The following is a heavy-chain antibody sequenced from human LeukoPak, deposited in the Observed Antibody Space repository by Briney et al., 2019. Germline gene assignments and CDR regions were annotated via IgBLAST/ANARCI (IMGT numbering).Heavy chain of an antibody. CDR3: ARDCSGGSCYFAFDY. J-gene: IGHJ4*02. CDR2: ISSSSSYI. Sequence: GGSLRLSCAASGFTFSSYSMNWVRQAPGKGLEWVSSISSSSSYIYYADSVKGRITISRDNAKNSLYLQMNSLRAEDTAVYYCARDCSGGSCYFAFDYWGQGTLVTVSS. D-gene: IGHD2-15*01. V-gene: IGHV3-21*01. CDR1: GFTFSSYS.